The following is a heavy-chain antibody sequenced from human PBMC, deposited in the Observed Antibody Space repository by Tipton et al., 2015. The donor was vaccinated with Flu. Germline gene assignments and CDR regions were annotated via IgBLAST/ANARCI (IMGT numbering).Heavy chain of an antibody. V-gene: IGHV4-39*01. CDR1: GGPIKNILFH. D-gene: IGHD4-17*01. CDR3: ARHEYGVGLAY. J-gene: IGHJ4*02. Sequence: TLSLTCTVSGGPIKNILFHWPWIRQPPGKGLEWSGSALCRGTTDFSTFYSPSLNSRVTISTDASKNQFSLKLTAVTAADSAIYYCARHEYGVGLAYWGQGALVTVSS. CDR2: ALCRGTT.